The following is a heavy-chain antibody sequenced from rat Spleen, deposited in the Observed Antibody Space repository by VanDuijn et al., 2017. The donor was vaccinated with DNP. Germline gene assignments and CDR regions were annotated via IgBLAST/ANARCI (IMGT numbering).Heavy chain of an antibody. D-gene: IGHD1-11*01. V-gene: IGHV5-25*01. CDR2: ISTGGGST. CDR1: GFTFSNYY. J-gene: IGHJ3*01. Sequence: EVQLVESGGGLVQPGRSLKLSCAASGFTFSNYYMAWVRQAPTKGLEWVAYISTGGGSTYYRDSVKGRFTISRDNAKSTLYLQMNSLRSEDTATYYCARQELRRLYWFAYWGQGTLVTVSS. CDR3: ARQELRRLYWFAY.